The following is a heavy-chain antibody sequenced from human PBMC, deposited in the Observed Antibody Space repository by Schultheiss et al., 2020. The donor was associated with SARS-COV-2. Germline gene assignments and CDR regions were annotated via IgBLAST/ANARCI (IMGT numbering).Heavy chain of an antibody. CDR3: ARGPRKYQLLYNWFDP. D-gene: IGHD2-2*02. CDR1: GGSISSSSYY. V-gene: IGHV4-61*05. CDR2: IYYSGST. J-gene: IGHJ5*02. Sequence: SQTLSLTCTVSGGSISSSSYYWSWIRQPPGKGLEWIGYIYYSGSTNYNPSLKSRVTISVDTSKNQFSLKLSSVTAADTAVYYCARGPRKYQLLYNWFDPWGQGTLVTVSS.